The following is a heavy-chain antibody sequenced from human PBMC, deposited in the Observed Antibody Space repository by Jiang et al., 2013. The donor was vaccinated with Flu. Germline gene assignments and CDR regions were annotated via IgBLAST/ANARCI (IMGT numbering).Heavy chain of an antibody. J-gene: IGHJ6*02. CDR2: IPIFGTA. CDR3: ARIYCGGDCYRPDYYYYGMDV. V-gene: IGHV1-69*06. D-gene: IGHD2-21*02. Sequence: IPIFGTANYAQKFQGRVTITADKSTSTAYMELSSLRSEDTAVYYCARIYCGGDCYRPDYYYYGMDVWGQGTTVTVSS.